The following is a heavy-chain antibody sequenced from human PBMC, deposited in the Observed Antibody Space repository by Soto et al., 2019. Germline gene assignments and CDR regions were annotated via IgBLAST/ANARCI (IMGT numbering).Heavy chain of an antibody. J-gene: IGHJ4*02. D-gene: IGHD3-10*01. CDR2: IYGSGGSGST. CDR3: ARKQAGLFYGIDY. Sequence: SETLSLTCTVPGDSITSGGYYWSWIRQHPGKGLEWLGYIYGSGGSGSTLYNPSLKRRITLAVDTSKTQFSLNLSTVTVADPAVYFCARKQAGLFYGIDYWGQGTLVTVSS. V-gene: IGHV4-31*03. CDR1: GDSITSGGYY.